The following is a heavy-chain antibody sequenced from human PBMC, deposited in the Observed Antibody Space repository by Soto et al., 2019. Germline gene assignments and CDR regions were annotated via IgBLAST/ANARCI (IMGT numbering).Heavy chain of an antibody. CDR3: ARHLYSGESSGYYGY. J-gene: IGHJ4*02. D-gene: IGHD3-22*01. CDR2: IYYSGST. V-gene: IGHV4-59*08. CDR1: GGSISSYY. Sequence: SETLSLTCTVSGGSISSYYWSWIRQPPGKGLEWIGYIYYSGSTNYNASLKSRVTISVDTSKNQLSLKLSSVTAADTAVYYCARHLYSGESSGYYGYWGQGALVTVSS.